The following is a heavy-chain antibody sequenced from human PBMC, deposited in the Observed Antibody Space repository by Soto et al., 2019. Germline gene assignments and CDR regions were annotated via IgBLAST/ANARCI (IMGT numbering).Heavy chain of an antibody. D-gene: IGHD1-26*01. CDR1: GGSISSYY. V-gene: IGHV4-59*01. CDR3: AREHGGSFNRCEP. Sequence: PSDTLSLTCTVSGGSISSYYWSWIRQPPGKGLEWIGYIYYSGSTTYNPSLKSRVTISVDTYKNQFSLTLSSVTAVDTAVYYCAREHGGSFNRCEPWGQGSLVSVAS. CDR2: IYYSGST. J-gene: IGHJ5*02.